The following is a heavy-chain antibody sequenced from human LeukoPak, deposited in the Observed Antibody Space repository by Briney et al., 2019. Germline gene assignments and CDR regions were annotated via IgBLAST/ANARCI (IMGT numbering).Heavy chain of an antibody. J-gene: IGHJ5*02. V-gene: IGHV1-2*07. Sequence: ASVKVSCKTSGYTFIGHYIHWVRQAPGQGLEWMGWINPKNGGANYAPRFRGRVTMTRDRSTSTVYMELTRLTSDDTAVYYCARVRGSGSLFQAPFDPWGQGTLVTVSS. CDR1: GYTFIGHY. CDR2: INPKNGGA. CDR3: ARVRGSGSLFQAPFDP. D-gene: IGHD3-10*01.